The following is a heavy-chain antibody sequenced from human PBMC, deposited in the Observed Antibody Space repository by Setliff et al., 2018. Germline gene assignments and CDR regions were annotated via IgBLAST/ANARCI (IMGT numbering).Heavy chain of an antibody. CDR1: GGTFRTDG. D-gene: IGHD3-22*01. CDR2: IIPVFRSA. V-gene: IGHV1-69*13. J-gene: IGHJ4*02. Sequence: ASVKVSCKASGGTFRTDGFNWVRQAPGQGLEWMGRIIPVFRSAKYAQKFRGRVTITADEVARTAYMELSTLRSEDTAVYYCARDTRDKYDSSGYYLSLDSWGQGSLVTVSS. CDR3: ARDTRDKYDSSGYYLSLDS.